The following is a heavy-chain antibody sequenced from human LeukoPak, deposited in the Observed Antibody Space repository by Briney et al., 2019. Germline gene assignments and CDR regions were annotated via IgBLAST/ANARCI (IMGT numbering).Heavy chain of an antibody. Sequence: GGSLRLSCAASGFTFSSYEMNWVRQAPGKGLEWVSYISSSGSTIYYAGSVKGRFTISRDNAKNSLYLQMNSLRAEDTAVYYCAREYYYGSGSLFGAFDIWGQGTMVTVSS. CDR1: GFTFSSYE. D-gene: IGHD3-10*01. CDR2: ISSSGSTI. CDR3: AREYYYGSGSLFGAFDI. J-gene: IGHJ3*02. V-gene: IGHV3-48*03.